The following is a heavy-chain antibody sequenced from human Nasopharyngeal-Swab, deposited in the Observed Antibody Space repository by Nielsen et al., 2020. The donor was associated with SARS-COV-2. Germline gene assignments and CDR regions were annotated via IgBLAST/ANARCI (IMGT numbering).Heavy chain of an antibody. CDR3: AATRSYYGSGSFRGFDL. Sequence: SVKVSCKASGFTFTSSAMQWVRQARGQRLEWIGWIGVGSGNTNYAQKFQERVTITRDMSTSTAYMELSSLRSEDTAVYYCAATRSYYGSGSFRGFDLWGRGTLVTVSS. V-gene: IGHV1-58*02. D-gene: IGHD3-10*01. CDR1: GFTFTSSA. J-gene: IGHJ2*01. CDR2: IGVGSGNT.